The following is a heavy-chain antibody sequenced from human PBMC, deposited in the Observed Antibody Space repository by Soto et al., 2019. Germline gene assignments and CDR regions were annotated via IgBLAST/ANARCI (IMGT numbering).Heavy chain of an antibody. CDR3: ARDRGFSGGDNANWFDP. CDR1: GFNFSDYY. CDR2: ISSSGSTI. V-gene: IGHV3-11*01. Sequence: GGSLRLSSAASGFNFSDYYMSWIRQAPGKGLEWVSYISSSGSTIYYADSVKGRSTISRDNAKNSLYLQMNSLRAEDTAVYYCARDRGFSGGDNANWFDPWGQGTLVTVSS. J-gene: IGHJ5*02. D-gene: IGHD2-21*01.